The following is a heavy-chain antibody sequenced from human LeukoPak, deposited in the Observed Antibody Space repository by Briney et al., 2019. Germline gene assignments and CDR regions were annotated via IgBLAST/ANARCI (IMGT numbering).Heavy chain of an antibody. Sequence: GASVKVSCKASGYTFTSYGISWVRQAPGQGLEWMGWISAYNGNTNYAQKLQGRVTMTTDTSTSTAYMELRSLRSDDTAVYYCARGSRPLGYCSGGRCPEAGDWFDPWGQGTLVTVSS. V-gene: IGHV1-18*01. CDR1: GYTFTSYG. CDR3: ARGSRPLGYCSGGRCPEAGDWFDP. J-gene: IGHJ5*02. D-gene: IGHD2-15*01. CDR2: ISAYNGNT.